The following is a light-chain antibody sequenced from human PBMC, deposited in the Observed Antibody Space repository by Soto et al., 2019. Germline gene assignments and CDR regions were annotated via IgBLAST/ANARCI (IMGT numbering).Light chain of an antibody. J-gene: IGKJ4*01. V-gene: IGKV3-20*01. CDR2: GAS. Sequence: EIVLTQSPGTLSLSPVERATLSGMASQSVSSSYLAWYQQKPGQAPRLLIYGASSRATGIPDRFSGSESGTDFTLTISRLEPEDFAVYYCQQYGRSPLTFGGGTKVDI. CDR3: QQYGRSPLT. CDR1: QSVSSSY.